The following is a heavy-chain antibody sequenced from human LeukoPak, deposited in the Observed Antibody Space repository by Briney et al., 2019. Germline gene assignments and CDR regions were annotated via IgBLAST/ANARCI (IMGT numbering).Heavy chain of an antibody. CDR1: GFTFSDYY. J-gene: IGHJ3*01. CDR3: ARLDIVATGAFDL. CDR2: ISGYSYT. D-gene: IGHD5-12*01. V-gene: IGHV3-11*06. Sequence: GGSLRLSCAASGFTFSDYYMSWIRQAPGKGLEWVSYISGYSYTDYADSVKGRFSFSRDSAKNSLNLQMNSLRDEDTAVYYCARLDIVATGAFDLWGQGTMVTVSS.